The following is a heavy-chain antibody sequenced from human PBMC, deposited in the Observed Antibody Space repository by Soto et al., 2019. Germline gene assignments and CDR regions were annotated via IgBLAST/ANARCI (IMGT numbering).Heavy chain of an antibody. CDR2: IYASGST. J-gene: IGHJ3*02. CDR1: GGSISSYF. D-gene: IGHD3-3*01. V-gene: IGHV4-4*07. CDR3: ARDGDFWSGSYAFDI. Sequence: LSETLSLTCTVSGGSISSYFWSWIRQPAGKGLEWIGRIYASGSTNYNPSLKSRVTMSVDTSKNQFSLRLSSVTAADTAVYYCARDGDFWSGSYAFDIWGQGTMVTVSS.